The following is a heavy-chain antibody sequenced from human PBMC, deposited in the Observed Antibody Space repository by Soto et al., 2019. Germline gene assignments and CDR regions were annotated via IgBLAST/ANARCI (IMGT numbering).Heavy chain of an antibody. V-gene: IGHV2-5*02. CDR2: IYWDDDK. CDR1: GFSLSTSGVG. D-gene: IGHD3-10*01. J-gene: IGHJ5*02. Sequence: QITLKESGPSLVKPTQTLTLTCTFSGFSLSTSGVGVGWIRQPPGKALEWLALIYWDDDKRYSPSLQSRLTITKDTSKLHVVLTMTHMDPVDTAAYYCGHSQSITMIREPRFDPWGQGTLVTVSS. CDR3: GHSQSITMIREPRFDP.